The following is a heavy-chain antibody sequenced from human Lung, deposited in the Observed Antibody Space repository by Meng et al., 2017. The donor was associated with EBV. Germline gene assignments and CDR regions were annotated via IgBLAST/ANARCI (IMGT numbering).Heavy chain of an antibody. V-gene: IGHV4-4*02. D-gene: IGHD6-13*01. CDR1: GGAIRSINW. J-gene: IGHJ5*02. CDR3: ARVAAAGNEWFDP. CDR2: IYHSGST. Sequence: QGELQEAGPGLVKPSETLSLTCAVSGGAIRSINWWTWVRQPPGKGLEWIGEIYHSGSTNYNPSLKSRVTISVDKSKNQFSLKLSSVTAADTAVYYCARVAAAGNEWFDPWGQGTLVTVSS.